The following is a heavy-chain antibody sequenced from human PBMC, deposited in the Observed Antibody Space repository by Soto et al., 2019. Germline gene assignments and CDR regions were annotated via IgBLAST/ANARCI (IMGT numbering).Heavy chain of an antibody. D-gene: IGHD3-3*01. Sequence: QVQLVQSGAEVKKPGASVKVSCKASGYTFTSYGISWVRQAPGQGLEWMGWISAYNGNTNYAQKLQARVTMTTDTSTSTAYMELRSLRSDDTAVYYCARGTGSTIFGVVIIGDWFDPWGQGTLVTVSS. CDR1: GYTFTSYG. J-gene: IGHJ5*02. CDR3: ARGTGSTIFGVVIIGDWFDP. CDR2: ISAYNGNT. V-gene: IGHV1-18*04.